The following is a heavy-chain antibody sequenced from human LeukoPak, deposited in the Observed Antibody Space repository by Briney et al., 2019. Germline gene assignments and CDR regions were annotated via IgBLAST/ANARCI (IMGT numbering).Heavy chain of an antibody. CDR3: ARGXXXYYDILTXYYNVPSHFDY. V-gene: IGHV1-8*01. Sequence: ASVKVSCKASGYTFTSYDIKWVRQATGQGLEWMGWMNPNSGNTGYAQKFQGRVTMTRNTSISTAYMELSSLRSEDTAVYYCARGXXXYYDILTXYYNVPSHFDYWGXGTLVTVSS. D-gene: IGHD3-9*01. CDR1: GYTFTSYD. J-gene: IGHJ4*01. CDR2: MNPNSGNT.